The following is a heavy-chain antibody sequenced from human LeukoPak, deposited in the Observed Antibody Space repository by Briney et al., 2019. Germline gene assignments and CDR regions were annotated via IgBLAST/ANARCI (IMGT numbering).Heavy chain of an antibody. J-gene: IGHJ3*02. Sequence: PSETLSLTCSVSGGAIHSGRHYWSWIRQHPGKGLEWIGFIYHSGSTYYNPSLMRRLTMSIDASKNQFSLKLSSVTAADTAIYYCASEVFYERSTYTSDAFDIWGQGTMVSVSS. CDR1: GGAIHSGRHY. V-gene: IGHV4-31*03. CDR2: IYHSGST. D-gene: IGHD3-22*01. CDR3: ASEVFYERSTYTSDAFDI.